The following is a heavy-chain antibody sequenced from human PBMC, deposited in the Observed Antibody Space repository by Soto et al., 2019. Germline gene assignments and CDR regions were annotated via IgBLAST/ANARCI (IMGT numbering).Heavy chain of an antibody. Sequence: QVQLQESGPGLLKPSETLSLTCSVSNDSISKYHWSWIRQPPGKTLEWIGYILHTGNNNYNPSLKRRVTILIDTSRNQLSLKLRSVTAADTAVYYCARLGQKAVMATTLPNWYFDLWGRGSPVTVSS. CDR1: NDSISKYH. V-gene: IGHV4-59*01. CDR3: ARLGQKAVMATTLPNWYFDL. D-gene: IGHD1-1*01. J-gene: IGHJ2*01. CDR2: ILHTGNN.